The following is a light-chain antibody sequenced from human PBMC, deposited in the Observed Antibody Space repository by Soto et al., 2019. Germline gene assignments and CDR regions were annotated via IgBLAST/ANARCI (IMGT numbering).Light chain of an antibody. V-gene: IGLV2-8*01. CDR1: SSDVGDYNY. CDR3: SSYAGSNII. J-gene: IGLJ2*01. Sequence: QSVLTQPPSASGSPGQSVTISCTGTSSDVGDYNYVSWYRQYPGKAPKLMIYEVNKRPSGVPDRFSGSKSGNTASLTVSGLQAEDEADYYCSSYAGSNIIFGGGTKLTVL. CDR2: EVN.